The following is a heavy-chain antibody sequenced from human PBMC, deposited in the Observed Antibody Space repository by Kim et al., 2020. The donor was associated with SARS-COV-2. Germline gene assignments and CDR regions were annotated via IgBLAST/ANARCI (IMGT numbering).Heavy chain of an antibody. Sequence: SVKVSCKASGGTFSSYAISWVRQAPGQGLEWMGGIIPIFGTANYAQKFQGRVTITADESTSTAYMELSSLRSEDTPVYYCARSTYYYDSSGYYGDAFDMWGQGTIVTVSS. CDR1: GGTFSSYA. V-gene: IGHV1-69*13. J-gene: IGHJ3*02. D-gene: IGHD3-22*01. CDR3: ARSTYYYDSSGYYGDAFDM. CDR2: IIPIFGTA.